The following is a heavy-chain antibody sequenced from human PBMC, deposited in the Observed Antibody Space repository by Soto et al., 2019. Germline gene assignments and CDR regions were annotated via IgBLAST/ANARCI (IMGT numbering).Heavy chain of an antibody. D-gene: IGHD3-10*01. CDR3: SRGIFGSGRDNDS. CDR2: INGDGSGI. CDR1: GFTFSDSW. J-gene: IGHJ4*02. Sequence: EVQLVESGGGLVKPGGSLRLSCAASGFTFSDSWMHWVRQAPGKGLVWVSRINGDGSGISYADSVKGRFTISRDNAKKTLVLQMSGRRAEDTGVYYCSRGIFGSGRDNDSWGKGTLVPVSS. V-gene: IGHV3-74*01.